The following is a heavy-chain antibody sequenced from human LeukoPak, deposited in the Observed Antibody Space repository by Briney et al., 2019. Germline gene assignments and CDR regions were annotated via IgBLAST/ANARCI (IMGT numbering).Heavy chain of an antibody. CDR3: ASLLSINWNQQSGMDV. CDR1: GGTFSSYA. CDR2: IIPIFGIT. J-gene: IGHJ6*02. D-gene: IGHD1-1*01. Sequence: PRASVKVSCKASGGTFSSYAISWVRQAPGQGLEWMGRIIPIFGITNYAQKFQGRVTITADKSTSTAYMELSSLRSEDTAVYYCASLLSINWNQQSGMDVWGQGTTVTVSS. V-gene: IGHV1-69*04.